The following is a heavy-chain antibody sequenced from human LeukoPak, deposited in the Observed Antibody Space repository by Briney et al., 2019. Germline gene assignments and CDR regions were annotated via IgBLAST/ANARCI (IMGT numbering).Heavy chain of an antibody. CDR1: GGSFSGYY. J-gene: IGHJ4*02. V-gene: IGHV3-11*01. CDR3: ARLHVKFYCSGGSCYPGH. CDR2: ISGGGSTI. Sequence: LSLTCAVYGGSFSGYYWSWIRQPPGKGLEWISYISGGGSTIYYADSVKGRFTISRDNAKNSLYLQMNSLRAEDTAVYYCARLHVKFYCSGGSCYPGHWGQGTLVTVSS. D-gene: IGHD2-15*01.